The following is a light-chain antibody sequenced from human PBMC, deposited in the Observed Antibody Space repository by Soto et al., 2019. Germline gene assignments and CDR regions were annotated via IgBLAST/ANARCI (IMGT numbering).Light chain of an antibody. J-gene: IGLJ1*01. CDR3: CSYTRSSNHYF. Sequence: QSALTQPASVSGSPGQSITISCTGTSSDIGDYDYVSWYQQRPGRAPKLMIYEVRYRPSGVSNRFSGSKSGNTASLTIAGLQAEDEADYSCCSYTRSSNHYFFGSGTKLTVL. CDR2: EVR. CDR1: SSDIGDYDY. V-gene: IGLV2-14*01.